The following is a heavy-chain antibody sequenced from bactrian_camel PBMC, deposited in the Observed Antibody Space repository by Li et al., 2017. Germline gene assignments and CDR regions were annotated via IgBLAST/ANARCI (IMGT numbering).Heavy chain of an antibody. D-gene: IGHD5*01. Sequence: HVQLVESGGGLVQPGGALRLACVASGFDFSSRHMGWVRHTPGKGLEWVSMIARDASETFYEDSVKGRFTIPRDNTKNILYLQMNSLKSEDTALYHCQSDNHGGAGYWGQGTQVTVS. CDR1: GFDFSSRH. CDR3: QSDNHGGAGY. V-gene: IGHV3S7*01. CDR2: IARDASET. J-gene: IGHJ4*01.